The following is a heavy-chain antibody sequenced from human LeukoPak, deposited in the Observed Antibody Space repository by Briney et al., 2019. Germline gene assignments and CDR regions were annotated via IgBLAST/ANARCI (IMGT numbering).Heavy chain of an antibody. D-gene: IGHD6-19*01. CDR1: GFTFSSYA. CDR3: ARAALSSGWKAGINY. V-gene: IGHV3-30-3*01. J-gene: IGHJ4*02. CDR2: ISYDGSNK. Sequence: PGRSLRLSCAASGFTFSSYAMHWVRQAPGKGLEWVAVISYDGSNKYYADSVRGRFTVSRDNSKNTLYLQMNSLKTEDTAIYYCARAALSSGWKAGINYWGQGTRVTVSS.